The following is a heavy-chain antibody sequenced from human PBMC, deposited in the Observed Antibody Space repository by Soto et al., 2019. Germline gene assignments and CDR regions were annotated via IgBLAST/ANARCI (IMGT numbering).Heavy chain of an antibody. CDR3: AKSGFYDSSGYGPFDY. V-gene: IGHV3-30*18. CDR2: ISYDGSNK. J-gene: IGHJ4*02. CDR1: GFTFSSYG. Sequence: GGSLRLSCAASGFTFSSYGMHWVRQAPGKWLEWVAVISYDGSNKYYADSVKGRFTISRDNSKNTLYLQMNSLRAEDTAVYYCAKSGFYDSSGYGPFDYWGQGXLVTVYS. D-gene: IGHD3-22*01.